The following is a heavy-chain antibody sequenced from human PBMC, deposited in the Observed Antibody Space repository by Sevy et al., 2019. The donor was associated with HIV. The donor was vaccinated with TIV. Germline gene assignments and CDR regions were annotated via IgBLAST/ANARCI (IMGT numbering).Heavy chain of an antibody. CDR3: ARLRGGYGNGWFYYYMDV. J-gene: IGHJ6*03. Sequence: SKTLSLTCSVTGGSIRRGDYFWGWIRQSPGKGLEWIGSITDSGSTYYNPSLKSRVTMSVDTSKNQFSLKLSSVTAADTAVHYCARLRGGYGNGWFYYYMDVWGKGTTVTVSS. D-gene: IGHD3-10*01. V-gene: IGHV4-39*01. CDR2: ITDSGST. CDR1: GGSIRRGDYF.